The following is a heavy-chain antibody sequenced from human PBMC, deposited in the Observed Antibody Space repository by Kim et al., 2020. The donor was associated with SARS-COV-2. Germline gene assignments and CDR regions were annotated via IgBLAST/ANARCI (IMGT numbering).Heavy chain of an antibody. J-gene: IGHJ6*02. Sequence: YYAGSVKGRCTISRDNAKNSLYLQMNSLGAEDTAVYYCARTDYNYYGMDVWGQGTTVTVSS. V-gene: IGHV3-48*03. CDR3: ARTDYNYYGMDV. D-gene: IGHD2-21*02.